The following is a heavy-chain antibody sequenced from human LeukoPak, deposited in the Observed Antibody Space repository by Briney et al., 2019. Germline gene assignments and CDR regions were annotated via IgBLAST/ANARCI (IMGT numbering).Heavy chain of an antibody. CDR3: ARHLGFDAFDI. V-gene: IGHV4-59*08. Sequence: PETLSLTCTVSGGSISSYYWSWIRQPPGKGLEWIGYIYYSGSTDYNPSLKSRVTISVDTSKNQFSLKLSSVTAADTAVYYCARHLGFDAFDIWGQGTMVTVSS. CDR2: IYYSGST. D-gene: IGHD7-27*01. CDR1: GGSISSYY. J-gene: IGHJ3*02.